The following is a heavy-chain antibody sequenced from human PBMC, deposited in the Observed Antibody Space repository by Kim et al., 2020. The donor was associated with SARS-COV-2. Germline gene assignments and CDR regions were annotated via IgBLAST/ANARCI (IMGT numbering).Heavy chain of an antibody. Sequence: GGSLRLSCAASGFTFGDYAMHWVRQAPGKGLEWVSGISWNSGSIGYADSVKGRFTISRDNAKNSLYLQMNSLRAEDTALYYCAKDMSWNYDSHPDIWGQGTMVTVSS. J-gene: IGHJ3*02. CDR2: ISWNSGSI. D-gene: IGHD3-3*01. CDR3: AKDMSWNYDSHPDI. V-gene: IGHV3-9*01. CDR1: GFTFGDYA.